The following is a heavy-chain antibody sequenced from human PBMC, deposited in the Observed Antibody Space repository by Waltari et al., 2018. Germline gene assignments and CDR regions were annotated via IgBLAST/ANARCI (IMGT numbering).Heavy chain of an antibody. CDR1: GFTFSSYG. V-gene: IGHV3-33*06. D-gene: IGHD6-19*01. Sequence: QVQLVESGGGVVQPGRSLRLSCAASGFTFSSYGMHWVRQAPGKGLEWVAVIWYDGSNKYYADSVKGRFTISRDNSKNTLYLQMNSLRAEDTAVYYCAKDRGGYSSGWYDYWGQGTLVTVSS. J-gene: IGHJ4*02. CDR3: AKDRGGYSSGWYDY. CDR2: IWYDGSNK.